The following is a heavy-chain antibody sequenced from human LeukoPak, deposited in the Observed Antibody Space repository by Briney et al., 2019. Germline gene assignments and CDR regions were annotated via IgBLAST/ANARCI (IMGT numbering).Heavy chain of an antibody. D-gene: IGHD3-10*01. CDR1: GFTFSSYE. Sequence: GSLRLSCAASGFTFSSYEMNWVRQAPGKGLEWIGNIFYSGSTYYSPSLKSRVTISLDTSRHQFSLKLNSVTAADTAVYYCAKSNGYGLVDIWGQGTMVTVSS. J-gene: IGHJ3*02. CDR2: IFYSGST. V-gene: IGHV4-59*12. CDR3: AKSNGYGLVDI.